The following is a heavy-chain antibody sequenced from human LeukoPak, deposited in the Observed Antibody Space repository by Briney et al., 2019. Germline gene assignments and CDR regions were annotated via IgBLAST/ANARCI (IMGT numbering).Heavy chain of an antibody. J-gene: IGHJ4*02. CDR1: GGSISSSSYY. D-gene: IGHD2-21*01. V-gene: IGHV4-39*01. CDR3: ARIPMYKSDWRDY. Sequence: SETLSLTCTVSGGSISSSSYYWGWIRQPPGKGLEWIGSIYYSGSTYYNPSLKSRVTISVDTSKNQFSLRLSSVTAADTAVYYCARIPMYKSDWRDYWGQGTLVTVSS. CDR2: IYYSGST.